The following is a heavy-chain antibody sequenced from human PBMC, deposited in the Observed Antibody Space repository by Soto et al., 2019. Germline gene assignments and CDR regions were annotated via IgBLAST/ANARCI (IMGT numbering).Heavy chain of an antibody. CDR2: TSYDGNNK. CDR1: GFPFSSYA. D-gene: IGHD2-2*01. J-gene: IGHJ6*02. V-gene: IGHV3-30*04. CDR3: AKVVVPAAMVNYYYGMDV. Sequence: GGSLRLCCAASGFPFSSYAMHWVRPAPGKGLEWVAVTSYDGNNKYYADSVKGRFTISRDNSKNTLYLQMNSLRAEDMAVYYCAKVVVPAAMVNYYYGMDVWGQGTPVTVSS.